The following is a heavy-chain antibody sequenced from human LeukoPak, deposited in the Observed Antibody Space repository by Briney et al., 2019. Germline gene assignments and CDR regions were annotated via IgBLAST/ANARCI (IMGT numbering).Heavy chain of an antibody. V-gene: IGHV3-7*01. CDR1: GFTFSTYW. CDR2: IKQDGSQK. CDR3: ATSRRGDYGDYAYY. D-gene: IGHD4-17*01. Sequence: VSLRLSCAASGFTFSTYWMSWVRQVPGKGLEWVANIKQDGSQKYYVDSVRGRFTISRDNAKNSLYLQMNSLRAEDTAVYYCATSRRGDYGDYAYYWGQGTLVTVSS. J-gene: IGHJ4*02.